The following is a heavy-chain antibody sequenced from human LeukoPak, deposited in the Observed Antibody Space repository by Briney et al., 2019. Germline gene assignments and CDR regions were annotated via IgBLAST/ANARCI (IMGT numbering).Heavy chain of an antibody. Sequence: PGGSLRLSCVVSGFTFSNFWMGWVRQPPGKGLEWVANIKPHGSESFYVDSVKGRLTISRDNAKNSLYLQVNSLRAEDTAVYYCARVDCTGRSCFSGFDYWGQGTLVTVSS. J-gene: IGHJ4*02. CDR1: GFTFSNFW. V-gene: IGHV3-7*01. D-gene: IGHD2-15*01. CDR2: IKPHGSES. CDR3: ARVDCTGRSCFSGFDY.